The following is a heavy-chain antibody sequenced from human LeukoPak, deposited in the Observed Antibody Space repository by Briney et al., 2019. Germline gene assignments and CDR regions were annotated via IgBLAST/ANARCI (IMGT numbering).Heavy chain of an antibody. D-gene: IGHD3-3*01. CDR3: AGGITIFGVARLHSGAFDI. Sequence: ASVKVSCKASGYTFTSYGISWVRQAPGQGLEWMGWISAYNGNTNYTQKLQGRVTMTTDTSTSTAYMELRSLRSDDTAVYYCAGGITIFGVARLHSGAFDIWGQGTMVTVSS. V-gene: IGHV1-18*01. J-gene: IGHJ3*02. CDR1: GYTFTSYG. CDR2: ISAYNGNT.